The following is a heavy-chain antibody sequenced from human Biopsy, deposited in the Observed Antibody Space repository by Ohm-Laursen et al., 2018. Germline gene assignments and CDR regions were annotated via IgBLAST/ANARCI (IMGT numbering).Heavy chain of an antibody. J-gene: IGHJ4*02. CDR1: GYTFTNYG. CDR2: ISPYNGDT. D-gene: IGHD3-3*01. V-gene: IGHV1-18*01. CDR3: ARDRWPHVTLLGLVVFDF. Sequence: GSSVKVSCKASGYTFTNYGISWVRQAPGQGLEWMGWISPYNGDTDYAQKHQGRVTMTTDTSTSTAYMDLRSLRSDDTAVYYCARDRWPHVTLLGLVVFDFWGQGTLVIVSS.